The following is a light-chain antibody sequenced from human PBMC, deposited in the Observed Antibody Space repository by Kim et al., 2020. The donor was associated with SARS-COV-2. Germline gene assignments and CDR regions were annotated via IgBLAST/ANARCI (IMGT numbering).Light chain of an antibody. Sequence: GETVTLSCTVSSGSIATNYVQWYQQRPGSAPTTVIYEDNLRPSGVPDRFSGSIDSSSNSASLSISGLETEDEADYYCQSYDGSLVVFGGGTQLTVL. J-gene: IGLJ2*01. CDR1: SGSIATNY. CDR3: QSYDGSLVV. CDR2: EDN. V-gene: IGLV6-57*02.